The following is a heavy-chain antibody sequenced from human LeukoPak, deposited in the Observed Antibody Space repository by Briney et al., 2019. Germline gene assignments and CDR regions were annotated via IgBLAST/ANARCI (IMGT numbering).Heavy chain of an antibody. V-gene: IGHV3-74*01. D-gene: IGHD4-23*01. CDR1: GFTFSSYW. Sequence: GGSLRLSCAASGFTFSSYWMHWVRQAPGKGLVWVSRINSDGSSTSYADSVKGRFTISRDNAKNTLYLQMNSLRAEDTAVYYCAREFRGTTVVTPDDAFDIWGQGTMVTASS. J-gene: IGHJ3*02. CDR3: AREFRGTTVVTPDDAFDI. CDR2: INSDGSST.